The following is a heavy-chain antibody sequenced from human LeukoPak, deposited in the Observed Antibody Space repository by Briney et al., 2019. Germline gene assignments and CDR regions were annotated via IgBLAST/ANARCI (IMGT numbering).Heavy chain of an antibody. Sequence: GGSLRLSCAASGFTFSDYYMSWIRQAPGKGLEWVSYISSSGSTIYYADSVKGRFTISRDNAKNSLYLQMNSLRAEDTAVYYCARVALIDYYYGMDVWGQGTTVTVSS. CDR2: ISSSGSTI. CDR1: GFTFSDYY. CDR3: ARVALIDYYYGMDV. V-gene: IGHV3-11*01. J-gene: IGHJ6*02. D-gene: IGHD3-16*01.